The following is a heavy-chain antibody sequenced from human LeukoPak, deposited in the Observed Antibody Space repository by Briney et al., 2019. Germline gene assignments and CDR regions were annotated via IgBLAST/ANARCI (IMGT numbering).Heavy chain of an antibody. V-gene: IGHV3-23*01. Sequence: GGSLRLSCAASGFTFSSYAMSWVRQAQGKGLEWVSAISGSGGSTYYADSVKGRFTISGDNSKNTLYLQMNSLRAEDTAVYYCAKGDSSSWGYYFDYWGQGTLVTVSS. CDR2: ISGSGGST. D-gene: IGHD6-13*01. J-gene: IGHJ4*02. CDR1: GFTFSSYA. CDR3: AKGDSSSWGYYFDY.